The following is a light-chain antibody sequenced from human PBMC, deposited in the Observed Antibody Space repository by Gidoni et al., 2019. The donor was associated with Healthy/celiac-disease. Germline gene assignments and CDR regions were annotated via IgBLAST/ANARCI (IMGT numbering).Light chain of an antibody. CDR2: SNN. CDR1: SSNIGSNT. J-gene: IGLJ3*02. CDR3: AAWDDSLNVWV. Sequence: QPVLTQPPSASGTPGQRVTISCSGSSSNIGSNTVNWYQQHPGTAPKLLIYSNNPRPSGVPYRFSGSKSGTSASLAISGLQSEDEADYYCAAWDDSLNVWVFGGGTKLTVL. V-gene: IGLV1-44*01.